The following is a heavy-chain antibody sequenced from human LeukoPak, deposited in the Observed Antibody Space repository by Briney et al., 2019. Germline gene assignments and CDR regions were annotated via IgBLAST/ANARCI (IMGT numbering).Heavy chain of an antibody. D-gene: IGHD3-10*01. Sequence: GGSLRLSCVASGFTFNAYATAWVRQAPGKGLEWVSSIPSGAFDAYYADSVQGRFTISRDNSDNTLYLQMDSLRPEDSALYYCAKVTQWELDSFDYWDQGTLVTVSS. J-gene: IGHJ4*02. CDR1: GFTFNAYA. CDR2: IPSGAFDA. V-gene: IGHV3-23*01. CDR3: AKVTQWELDSFDY.